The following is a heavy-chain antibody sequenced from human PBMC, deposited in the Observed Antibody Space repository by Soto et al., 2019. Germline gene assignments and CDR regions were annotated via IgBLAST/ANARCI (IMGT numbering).Heavy chain of an antibody. J-gene: IGHJ3*02. CDR2: ISGTGTFI. CDR3: ARGSGTDTGDALDI. V-gene: IGHV3-21*06. Sequence: EVQLVESGGGLVKPGGSLRLSCAASGFTFTRHSMYWVRQAPGKGLEWVSCISGTGTFIYYSDSVKGRFTISRDDAKTSLYLQMNSLTAEDTAVYYCARGSGTDTGDALDIWGPGTMVTVS. CDR1: GFTFTRHS. D-gene: IGHD2-21*02.